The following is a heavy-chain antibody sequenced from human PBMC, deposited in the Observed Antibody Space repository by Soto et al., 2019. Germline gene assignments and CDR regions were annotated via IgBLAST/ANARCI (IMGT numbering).Heavy chain of an antibody. Sequence: QVPLVQSGAEVRKPGSSVRVSCKASGGSFNRHTISWVRQAPGQGLEWMGGIIPIFGTANHAQKFQGRVTIIADESTSTVYMELSSLGSDDTAIYYCARGWGYDSTDYYYAYWGQGTLVIVSS. CDR3: ARGWGYDSTDYYYAY. CDR1: GGSFNRHT. V-gene: IGHV1-69*01. D-gene: IGHD3-22*01. J-gene: IGHJ4*02. CDR2: IIPIFGTA.